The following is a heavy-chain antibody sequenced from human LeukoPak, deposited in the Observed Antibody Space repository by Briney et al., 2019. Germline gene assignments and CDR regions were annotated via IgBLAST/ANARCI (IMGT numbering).Heavy chain of an antibody. CDR3: ARVYDSSGYYGYYFDY. J-gene: IGHJ4*02. V-gene: IGHV4-61*05. CDR1: GGSISSSKYY. Sequence: PSETLSLTCIFSGGSISSSKYYWGWIRQPPGKGLEWIGYIYYSGSTNYNPSLKSRVTISVDTSKNQFSLKLSSVTAADTAVYYCARVYDSSGYYGYYFDYWGQGTLVTVSS. D-gene: IGHD3-22*01. CDR2: IYYSGST.